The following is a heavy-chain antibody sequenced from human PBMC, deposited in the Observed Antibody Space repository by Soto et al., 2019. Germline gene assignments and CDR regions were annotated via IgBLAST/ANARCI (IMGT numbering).Heavy chain of an antibody. D-gene: IGHD6-19*01. CDR3: ARPKGTYSSGYYDFDF. Sequence: QVQLEQSGAEVKQPGSSVRVSCKTSGGTFSTYAINWVRQAPGQGLEWMGAIIPLFGTADYAQKFQGRVTITAAESTSTAYMELSSLRSDDTAVYFCARPKGTYSSGYYDFDFWGQGTLVTVSS. CDR2: IIPLFGTA. CDR1: GGTFSTYA. J-gene: IGHJ4*02. V-gene: IGHV1-69*01.